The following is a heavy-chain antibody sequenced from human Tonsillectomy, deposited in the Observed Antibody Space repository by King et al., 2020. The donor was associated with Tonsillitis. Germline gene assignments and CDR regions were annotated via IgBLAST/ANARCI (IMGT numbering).Heavy chain of an antibody. V-gene: IGHV1-69*01. CDR3: ASNREDLTIFGVALDY. J-gene: IGHJ4*02. Sequence: HSVSSVKTPWSSVTVSCQASVGTFRSYAISWVRQAPVQGLEWMGWILPIFCTANYAPKFPGRVTITADESTSTAYMELSSLRSEDTAVYYCASNREDLTIFGVALDYWGQGTLVTVSS. CDR1: VGTFRSYA. D-gene: IGHD3-3*01. CDR2: ILPIFCTA.